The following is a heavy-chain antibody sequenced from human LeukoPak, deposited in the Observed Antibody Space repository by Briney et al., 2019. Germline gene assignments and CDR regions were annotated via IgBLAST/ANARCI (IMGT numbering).Heavy chain of an antibody. CDR2: IYYTGST. J-gene: IGHJ1*01. Sequence: PSETLSLTCTVSGGFVSNTNLCWDWIRQPPGKGLEWIGSIYYTGSTYYNSSLKSRVTISVDTYKNHFYLNLGSLTAADTAFYYCARHPAGYSNPWQGGLSALWGQGPLVTVSS. CDR3: ARHPAGYSNPWQGGLSAL. CDR1: GGFVSNTNLC. V-gene: IGHV4-39*01. D-gene: IGHD6-13*01.